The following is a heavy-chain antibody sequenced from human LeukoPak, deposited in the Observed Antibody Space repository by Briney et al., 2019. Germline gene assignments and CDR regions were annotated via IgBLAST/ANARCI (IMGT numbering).Heavy chain of an antibody. CDR3: ARSMDIVVVPAADSSGFDY. Sequence: ASVKVSCKASGYTFTGYYMHWVRQAPGQGLEWMGWINPNNGGTNYAQNFQGRVTMTRDTSISSAYMEVSRLRSDDTAVYYCARSMDIVVVPAADSSGFDYWGQGTLVTVSS. V-gene: IGHV1-2*02. J-gene: IGHJ4*02. D-gene: IGHD2-2*03. CDR2: INPNNGGT. CDR1: GYTFTGYY.